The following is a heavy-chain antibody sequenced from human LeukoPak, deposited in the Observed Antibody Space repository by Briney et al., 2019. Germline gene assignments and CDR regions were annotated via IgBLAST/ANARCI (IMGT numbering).Heavy chain of an antibody. V-gene: IGHV4-34*01. Sequence: SSETLSLTCAVYGGSFSGYYWSWIRQPPGKGLEWIGEINHSGSTNYNPSLKSRVTISVDTSKNQFSLKLSSVTAADTAVYYCARGLYGDSTSYYFDYWGQGTLVTVSS. D-gene: IGHD4-17*01. CDR1: GGSFSGYY. J-gene: IGHJ4*02. CDR2: INHSGST. CDR3: ARGLYGDSTSYYFDY.